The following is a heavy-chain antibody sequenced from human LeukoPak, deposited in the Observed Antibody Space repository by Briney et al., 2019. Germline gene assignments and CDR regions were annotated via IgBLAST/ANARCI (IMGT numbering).Heavy chain of an antibody. CDR2: ITNSGSTI. CDR3: ARSRGLTGGGVDV. J-gene: IGHJ6*02. D-gene: IGHD3-9*01. CDR1: GFTFSDYN. Sequence: GGSLRLSCAASGFTFSDYNMNWVRQAPGKGLEWVSYITNSGSTIHYADSVRGRFTLSRDNAKNTLYLQMNSLRAEDTAVYYCARSRGLTGGGVDVWGQGTTVTVSS. V-gene: IGHV3-11*01.